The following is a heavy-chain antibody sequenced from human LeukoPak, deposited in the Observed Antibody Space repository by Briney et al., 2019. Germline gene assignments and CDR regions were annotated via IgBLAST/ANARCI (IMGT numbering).Heavy chain of an antibody. J-gene: IGHJ4*02. D-gene: IGHD3-10*01. CDR3: ASRQDYYGSGADY. Sequence: GGSLRLSCAASGFSFSSYSMNWVRQAPGKGLEWVSYISGGSSTIYYADSVKGRFTFSRDNAKKSLYLQMNSLRAEDTAVYYCASRQDYYGSGADYWGQGTLVTVSS. V-gene: IGHV3-48*04. CDR2: ISGGSSTI. CDR1: GFSFSSYS.